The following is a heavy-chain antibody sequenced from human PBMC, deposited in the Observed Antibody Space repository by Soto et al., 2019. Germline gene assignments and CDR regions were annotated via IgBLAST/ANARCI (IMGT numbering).Heavy chain of an antibody. J-gene: IGHJ6*02. CDR1: GGTFSSYA. CDR3: ARDRLPGDPLNYYHYGMYV. V-gene: IGHV1-69*06. Sequence: ASVKVSCKASGGTFSSYAISWVRQAPGQGLEWMGGIIPIFGTANYAQKFQGRVTITADKSTSTAYMELSSLRPEDTAVYFCARDRLPGDPLNYYHYGMYVWGQGTTVTVSS. D-gene: IGHD2-2*01. CDR2: IIPIFGTA.